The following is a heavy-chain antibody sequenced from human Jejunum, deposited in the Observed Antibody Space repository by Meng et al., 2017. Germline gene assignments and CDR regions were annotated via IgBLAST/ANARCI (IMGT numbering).Heavy chain of an antibody. CDR3: TRGFCGGGTCYSGLT. CDR1: GYTFTGYY. CDR2: INPNNGEA. D-gene: IGHD2-21*01. J-gene: IGHJ4*02. Sequence: QAQMVQSGADVKTPGASVKVSCKASGYTFTGYYIHWVRQAPGQGLEWMGRINPNNGEAKHAPKFQDRVFLTSDTSIMTAYMVLGSLTSDDTAMYYCTRGFCGGGTCYSGLTWGQGSLVTVSS. V-gene: IGHV1-2*06.